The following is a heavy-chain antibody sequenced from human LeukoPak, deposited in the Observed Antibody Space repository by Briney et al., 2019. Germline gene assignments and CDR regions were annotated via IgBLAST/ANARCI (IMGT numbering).Heavy chain of an antibody. D-gene: IGHD6-19*01. V-gene: IGHV3-53*01. Sequence: QPGGSLRLSCAASGFTVSSNYMSWVRQAPGKGLEWVSLIYSGGVTYYAGSVKGRFIISRDNSKNTLFLQMNSLRAEDTAVYYCARAPSGWSDYWYFDLWGRGTLVTVSS. CDR3: ARAPSGWSDYWYFDL. CDR1: GFTVSSNY. CDR2: IYSGGVT. J-gene: IGHJ2*01.